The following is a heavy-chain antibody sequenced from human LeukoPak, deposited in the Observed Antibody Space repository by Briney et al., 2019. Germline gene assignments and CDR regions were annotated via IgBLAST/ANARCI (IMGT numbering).Heavy chain of an antibody. J-gene: IGHJ4*02. CDR1: GFTFSSYG. D-gene: IGHD3-10*01. Sequence: PGRSLRLSCAASGFTFSSYGMHWVRQAPGKGLEWVAVISYDGSNEYYADSVKGRFTISRDNSKNTLYLQMNSLRAEDTAVYYCAKDVDPFGSGSYVEGFDYWGQGTLVTVSS. V-gene: IGHV3-30*18. CDR3: AKDVDPFGSGSYVEGFDY. CDR2: ISYDGSNE.